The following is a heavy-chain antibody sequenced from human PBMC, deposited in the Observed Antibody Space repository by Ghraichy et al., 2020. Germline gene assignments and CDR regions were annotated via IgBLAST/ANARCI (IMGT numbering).Heavy chain of an antibody. CDR2: INPDGSST. D-gene: IGHD3-16*01. J-gene: IGHJ4*02. CDR1: TFTFSSHW. V-gene: IGHV3-74*01. CDR3: VSGESSTSWGYFDS. Sequence: GGSLRLSCAVSTFTFSSHWMHWVRQAPGQGLVWVSRINPDGSSTTYAESVKGRFTIPRDNAEKTLHLQMSSLRAEDTAVYYSVSGESSTSWGYFDSWGQGTLVTVSS.